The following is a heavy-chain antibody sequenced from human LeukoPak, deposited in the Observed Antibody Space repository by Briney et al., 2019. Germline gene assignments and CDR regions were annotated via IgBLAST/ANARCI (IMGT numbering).Heavy chain of an antibody. D-gene: IGHD6-19*01. CDR2: INANSGTR. V-gene: IGHV3-23*01. Sequence: PGGSLRLSCAASGFAFSVYAMSWPRQPPGNGLEWVYTINANSGTRSYAASVRGRFTISRDNSKNTLYLQLNTLRADDTATYYCAKPISGGLAVTADWFHPWGQGTLVVVFS. J-gene: IGHJ5*01. CDR3: AKPISGGLAVTADWFHP. CDR1: GFAFSVYA.